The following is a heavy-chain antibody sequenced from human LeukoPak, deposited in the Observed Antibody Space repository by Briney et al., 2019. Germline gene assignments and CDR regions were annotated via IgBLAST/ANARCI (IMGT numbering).Heavy chain of an antibody. Sequence: PSETLSLTCTVSGGSISSFYWSWIRQPPGKGLEWIGYIYYSGSTNYNPSLESRVTISVDTSKNQFSLKLSSVTAADTAVYYCARGGLEWEPPGYYWGQGTLVTVSS. CDR2: IYYSGST. V-gene: IGHV4-59*01. D-gene: IGHD1-26*01. CDR1: GGSISSFY. J-gene: IGHJ4*02. CDR3: ARGGLEWEPPGYY.